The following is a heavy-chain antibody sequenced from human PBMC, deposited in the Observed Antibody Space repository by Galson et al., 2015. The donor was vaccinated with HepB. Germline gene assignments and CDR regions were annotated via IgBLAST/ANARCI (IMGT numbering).Heavy chain of an antibody. CDR1: GFTFRNYA. CDR2: ISDDGSIK. D-gene: IGHD3-10*01. CDR3: ARAAYDSGSFYNFRWFDP. J-gene: IGHJ5*02. Sequence: SLRLSCAASGFTFRNYAMHWVRQAPGLGLEWVAVISDDGSIKYYADPVKGRFTISRDNSKNTLYLQMNSLRVEDTAVYYCARAAYDSGSFYNFRWFDPWGQGTLVTVSS. V-gene: IGHV3-30-3*01.